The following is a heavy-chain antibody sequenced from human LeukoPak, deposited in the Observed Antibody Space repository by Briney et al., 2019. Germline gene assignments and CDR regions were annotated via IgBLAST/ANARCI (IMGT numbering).Heavy chain of an antibody. D-gene: IGHD6-13*01. CDR3: TTIAPAGFLDS. CDR2: IKSKTDGGTT. CDR1: GFTFGSYG. J-gene: IGHJ4*02. V-gene: IGHV3-15*01. Sequence: GGSLRLSCAASGFTFGSYGMSWVRQAPGEGLEWVGRIKSKTDGGTTDYAAPVKGRFTISRDDSKNTLYLQINSLKTEDTAVYYCTTIAPAGFLDSWGQGTLVTVSS.